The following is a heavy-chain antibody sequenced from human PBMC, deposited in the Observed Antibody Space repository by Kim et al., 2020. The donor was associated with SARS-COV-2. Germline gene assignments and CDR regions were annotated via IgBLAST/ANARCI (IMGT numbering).Heavy chain of an antibody. D-gene: IGHD6-13*01. CDR3: ARSIAAALNWFDP. CDR1: GFTVSSNY. J-gene: IGHJ5*02. V-gene: IGHV3-53*04. Sequence: GGSLRLSCAASGFTVSSNYMSWVRQAPGKGLEWVSVIYSGGSTYYADSVKGRFTISRHNSKNTLYLQMNSLRAEDTAVYYCARSIAAALNWFDPWGQGTLVTVSS. CDR2: IYSGGST.